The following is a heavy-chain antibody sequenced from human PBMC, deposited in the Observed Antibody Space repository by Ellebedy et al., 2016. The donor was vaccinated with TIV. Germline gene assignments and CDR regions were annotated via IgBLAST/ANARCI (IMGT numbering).Heavy chain of an antibody. J-gene: IGHJ6*02. CDR3: AVGASGYYYYYGMDV. D-gene: IGHD1-26*01. Sequence: LSLTCEASGFTFSSYSMNWVRQAPGKGLEWASYISSSSSTIYYADSVKGRFTISRDNAKNSLYLQMNSLRAEDTAVYYCAVGASGYYYYYGMDVWGQGTTVTVSS. CDR2: ISSSSSTI. CDR1: GFTFSSYS. V-gene: IGHV3-48*04.